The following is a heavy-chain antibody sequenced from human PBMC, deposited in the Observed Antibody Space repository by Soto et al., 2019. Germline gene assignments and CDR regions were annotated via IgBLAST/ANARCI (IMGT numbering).Heavy chain of an antibody. CDR1: GFTINRQT. Sequence: EVQLVESGGDLVQPGGSLRLSCAASGFTINRQTMNWVRQAPGKGLEWVAYISSTSNTIYYADSVEGRFTISRDNAKNSMFLQMNSLRAEDTAVYYCATYAPYCRVGTCDLWGQGTLVTVSS. J-gene: IGHJ5*02. CDR3: ATYAPYCRVGTCDL. CDR2: ISSTSNTI. D-gene: IGHD2-15*01. V-gene: IGHV3-48*01.